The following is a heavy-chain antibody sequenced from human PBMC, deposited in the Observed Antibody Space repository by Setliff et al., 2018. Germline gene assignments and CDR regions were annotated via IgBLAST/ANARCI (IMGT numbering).Heavy chain of an antibody. Sequence: PSETLSLTCGVSGYSISSGHFWGWIRQPPGKGLEWLGNIFHSGSTYYNPTLNSRVTMSVDTSKNQISLKITSVTAADTALYSCAGTPARGTTWLSPFDYWGQGIQVTV. CDR1: GYSISSGHF. J-gene: IGHJ4*02. D-gene: IGHD3-9*01. CDR2: IFHSGST. V-gene: IGHV4-38-2*01. CDR3: AGTPARGTTWLSPFDY.